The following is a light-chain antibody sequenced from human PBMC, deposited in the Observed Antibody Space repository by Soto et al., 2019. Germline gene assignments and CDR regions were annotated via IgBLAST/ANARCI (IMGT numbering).Light chain of an antibody. J-gene: IGKJ4*01. Sequence: DLQMTQSPSSVSASVGARVTITCRASQGISTWLAWYQQKPGKAPKLLISAASSLQSGFPSRFTGSGSGTDFTITITNLKPEDFATYYCQQTNSFPFTLGGGSKLAVK. CDR1: QGISTW. CDR3: QQTNSFPFT. CDR2: AAS. V-gene: IGKV1D-12*01.